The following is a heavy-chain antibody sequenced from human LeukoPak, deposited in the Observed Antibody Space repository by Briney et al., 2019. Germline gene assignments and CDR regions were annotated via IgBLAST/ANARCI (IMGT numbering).Heavy chain of an antibody. CDR3: ASATYCGGDCYAFFDD. Sequence: PGGSLRLSCAASGFTVSSNYMSWVCQAPGKGLEWVSVIYSGGSTYYADSVKGRFTISRDNSKNTLYLQMNSLRAEDTAVYYCASATYCGGDCYAFFDDWGQGTLVTVSS. CDR2: IYSGGST. CDR1: GFTVSSNY. D-gene: IGHD2-21*02. J-gene: IGHJ4*02. V-gene: IGHV3-66*01.